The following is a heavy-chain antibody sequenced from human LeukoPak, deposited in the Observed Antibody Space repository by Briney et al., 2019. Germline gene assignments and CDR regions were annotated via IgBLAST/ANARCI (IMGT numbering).Heavy chain of an antibody. V-gene: IGHV3-21*04. Sequence: GGSLRLSCAASGFTFSSYSMNWVRQAPGKGLEWVSSISSSSSYIYYANSVKGRFTISRDNDKNSLYLQMNSMRAEDTAVYYCARNSGYYDILTGYQPPYYFDYWGQGTLVTVSS. CDR3: ARNSGYYDILTGYQPPYYFDY. CDR1: GFTFSSYS. J-gene: IGHJ4*02. D-gene: IGHD3-9*01. CDR2: ISSSSSYI.